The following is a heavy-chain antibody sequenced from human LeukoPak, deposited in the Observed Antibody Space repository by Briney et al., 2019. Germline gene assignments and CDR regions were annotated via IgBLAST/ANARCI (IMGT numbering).Heavy chain of an antibody. D-gene: IGHD4/OR15-4a*01. CDR2: IYSGGST. CDR3: AGAFRVEAFDI. V-gene: IGHV3-53*01. Sequence: GGSLRLSCAASGFTVSSNYVSWVRQAPGKGLEWVSVIYSGGSTYYADSVKGRFTISRDNSKNTLYLQMNSLRAEDTAVYYCAGAFRVEAFDIWGQGTMVTVSS. CDR1: GFTVSSNY. J-gene: IGHJ3*02.